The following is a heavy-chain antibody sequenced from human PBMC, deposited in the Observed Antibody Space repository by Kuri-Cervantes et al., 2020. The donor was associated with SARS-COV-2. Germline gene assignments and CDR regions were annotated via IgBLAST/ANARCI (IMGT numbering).Heavy chain of an antibody. J-gene: IGHJ4*02. D-gene: IGHD3-10*01. CDR1: GFTFSSYA. CDR3: ARAIALWFGNDY. Sequence: GESLKISCAASGFTFSSYAMSWVRQAPGKGLEWVANIKQDGSEKYYVDSVKGRFTISRDNAKNSLYLQMNSLRAEDTAVYYCARAIALWFGNDYWGQGTLVTVSS. CDR2: IKQDGSEK. V-gene: IGHV3-7*05.